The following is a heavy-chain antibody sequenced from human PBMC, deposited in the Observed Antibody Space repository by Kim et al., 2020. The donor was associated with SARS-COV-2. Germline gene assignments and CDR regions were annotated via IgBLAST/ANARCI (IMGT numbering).Heavy chain of an antibody. CDR2: GSA. CDR3: ARLDYGDYDEAFDL. D-gene: IGHD4-17*01. J-gene: IGHJ3*01. V-gene: IGHV4-59*08. Sequence: GSATYNPSLKSRVTISVDTSRKYISLKLTALTATDTAIYDCARLDYGDYDEAFDLWGPGILVTVSS.